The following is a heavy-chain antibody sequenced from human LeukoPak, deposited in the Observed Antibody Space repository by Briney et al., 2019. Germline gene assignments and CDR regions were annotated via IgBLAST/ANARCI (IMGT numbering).Heavy chain of an antibody. J-gene: IGHJ4*02. D-gene: IGHD5-18*01. CDR3: ARGLGYSYGPPYY. CDR2: ISSSSSYI. CDR1: RFTFSSYS. Sequence: GGSLRLSCAASRFTFSSYSMNWVRQAPGKGLEWVSSISSSSSYIYYADSVKGRFTISRDNAKNSLYLQMNSLRAEDTAVYYCARGLGYSYGPPYYWGQGTLVTVSS. V-gene: IGHV3-21*01.